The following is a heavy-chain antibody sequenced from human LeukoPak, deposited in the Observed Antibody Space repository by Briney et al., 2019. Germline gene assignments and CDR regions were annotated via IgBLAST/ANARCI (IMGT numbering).Heavy chain of an antibody. CDR2: IFYSGST. Sequence: PSETLSPTCTVSGDSISSRTYYWGWIRQPPGKGLEWIGSIFYSGSTYYNPSLKSRVTISVDTSKSQFSLKLSSVTAADTAVYYCARLYAGTRPPDYWGQGTLVTVSS. J-gene: IGHJ4*02. V-gene: IGHV4-39*01. D-gene: IGHD3-10*01. CDR1: GDSISSRTYY. CDR3: ARLYAGTRPPDY.